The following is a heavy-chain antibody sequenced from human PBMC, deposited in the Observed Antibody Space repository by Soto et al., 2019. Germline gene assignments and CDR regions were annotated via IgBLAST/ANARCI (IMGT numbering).Heavy chain of an antibody. CDR3: ARQGSSPYYYYYGMDV. V-gene: IGHV3-48*03. Sequence: GGSLRLSCAASGFTFSSYEMNWVRQAPGKGLEWVSYISSSGSTIYYADSVKGRFTISRDNAKNSLYLQMNSLRAEDTAVYYCARQGSSPYYYYYGMDVWGQGTTVTV. J-gene: IGHJ6*02. D-gene: IGHD1-26*01. CDR2: ISSSGSTI. CDR1: GFTFSSYE.